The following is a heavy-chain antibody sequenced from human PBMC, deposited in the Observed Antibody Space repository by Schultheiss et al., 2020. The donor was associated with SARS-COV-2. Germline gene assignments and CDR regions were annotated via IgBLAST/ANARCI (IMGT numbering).Heavy chain of an antibody. CDR2: IGTAGDT. CDR1: GFSFSSYD. D-gene: IGHD3-9*01. V-gene: IGHV3-13*01. CDR3: ARASYNASQYYDILTGYVPRYYFDY. Sequence: GGSLRLSCAASGFSFSSYDMHWVRQATGKGLEWVSAIGTAGDTYYPGSVKGRFTISRENAKNSLYLQMNSLRAGDTAVYYCARASYNASQYYDILTGYVPRYYFDYWGQGTLVTVSS. J-gene: IGHJ4*02.